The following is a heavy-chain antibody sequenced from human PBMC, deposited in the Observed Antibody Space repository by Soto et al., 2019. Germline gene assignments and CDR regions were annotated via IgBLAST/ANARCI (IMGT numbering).Heavy chain of an antibody. CDR2: IYYSGST. J-gene: IGHJ5*02. CDR1: GGSISSSSSY. Sequence: LQLPESGPGLVKPSETLSLTCTVSGGSISSSSSYWGWIRQPPGKGLEWIGYIYYSGSTNYNPSLKSRVTISVDTSKNQFSLKLNSVTAADTAVYYCARQPRGAVTVTSVINWFDPWGQGALVTVSS. CDR3: ARQPRGAVTVTSVINWFDP. V-gene: IGHV4-39*01. D-gene: IGHD4-17*01.